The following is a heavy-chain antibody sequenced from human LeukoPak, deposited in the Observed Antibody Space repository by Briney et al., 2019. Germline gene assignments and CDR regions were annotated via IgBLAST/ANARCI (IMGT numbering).Heavy chain of an antibody. D-gene: IGHD4-23*01. V-gene: IGHV1-2*02. Sequence: ASVKVSCKASGYTFTGYYMHWVRQAPGQGLEWMGWINPNSGGTNYAQKFQGRVTMTRDTSISTAYMELSRLRSDDTAVYYCASRDYGGNSGKNAFDIWGQGTMVTVSS. CDR2: INPNSGGT. CDR1: GYTFTGYY. J-gene: IGHJ3*02. CDR3: ASRDYGGNSGKNAFDI.